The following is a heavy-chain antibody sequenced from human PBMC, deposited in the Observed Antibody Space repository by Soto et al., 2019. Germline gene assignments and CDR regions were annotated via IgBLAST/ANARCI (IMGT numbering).Heavy chain of an antibody. V-gene: IGHV3-74*03. D-gene: IGHD3-22*01. CDR1: GLTFRSYW. J-gene: IGHJ4*02. Sequence: GGSLRLSCAASGLTFRSYWMHWVRQAPGKGLVWVSRINTDGSVAMYVDSVKGRFTISRDNAKNTLFLHMNSLRAEDTAVYYCAKDVNYYYDSSGYYDCWGQGTLVTVSS. CDR3: AKDVNYYYDSSGYYDC. CDR2: INTDGSVA.